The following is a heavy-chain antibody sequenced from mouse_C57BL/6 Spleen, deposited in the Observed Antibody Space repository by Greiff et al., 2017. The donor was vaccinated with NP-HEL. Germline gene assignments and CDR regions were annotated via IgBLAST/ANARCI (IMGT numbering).Heavy chain of an antibody. CDR2: IYPGDGDT. CDR1: GYAFSSYW. J-gene: IGHJ4*01. CDR3: ARRTTVGAMDY. V-gene: IGHV1-80*01. Sequence: QVQLQQSGAELVKPGASVKISCKASGYAFSSYWMNWVKQRPGKGLEWIGQIYPGDGDTNYNGKFKGKATLTADKSSSTAYMQLSSLTSEDSAVYFCARRTTVGAMDYWGQGTSVTVSS. D-gene: IGHD1-1*01.